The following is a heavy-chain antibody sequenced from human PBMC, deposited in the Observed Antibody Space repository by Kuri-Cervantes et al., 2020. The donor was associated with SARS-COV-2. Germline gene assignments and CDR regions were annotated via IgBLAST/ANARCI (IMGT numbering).Heavy chain of an antibody. CDR3: ARDFNDFWSGYATFDP. CDR2: ISAYNGNT. J-gene: IGHJ5*02. Sequence: ASVKVSCKSSGYSFTNYGINWVRQAPGQGLEWMGWISAYNGNTIYAQKLQGRVTMTTDTSTSTAYMDLRSLRSDDTAVYYCARDFNDFWSGYATFDPWSQGTLVTVSS. V-gene: IGHV1-18*04. CDR1: GYSFTNYG. D-gene: IGHD3-3*01.